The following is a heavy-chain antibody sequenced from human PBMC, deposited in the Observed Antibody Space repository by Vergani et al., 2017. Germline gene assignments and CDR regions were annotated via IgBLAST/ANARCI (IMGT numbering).Heavy chain of an antibody. Sequence: EVQLVESGGGLVKPGGSLRLSCAASGFTFSSYSMNWVRQAPGKGLEWVSSISSSSSYTYYADSVKGRFTISRDNSKNSLYLQMNSLRAEDTAVYYCARARMITFRGVLAYSYGYGKAVWGEGTTVTASS. V-gene: IGHV3-21*01. J-gene: IGHJ6*02. D-gene: IGHD3-16*02. CDR2: ISSSSSYT. CDR3: ARARMITFRGVLAYSYGYGKAV. CDR1: GFTFSSYS.